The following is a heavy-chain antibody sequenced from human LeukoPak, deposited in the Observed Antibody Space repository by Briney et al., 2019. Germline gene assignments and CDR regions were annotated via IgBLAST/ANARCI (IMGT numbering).Heavy chain of an antibody. CDR1: GGSLSNYY. CDR3: ARLVVVIKGIDP. J-gene: IGHJ5*02. V-gene: IGHV4-34*01. CDR2: INHSGST. Sequence: SETLSLTCTVSGGSLSNYYWSWIRQPPGKGLEWIGEINHSGSTYYNPSLTSRVTISVDTSKNQFSLKLSSVTAADTAVYYCARLVVVIKGIDPWGQGTLVTVSS. D-gene: IGHD3-22*01.